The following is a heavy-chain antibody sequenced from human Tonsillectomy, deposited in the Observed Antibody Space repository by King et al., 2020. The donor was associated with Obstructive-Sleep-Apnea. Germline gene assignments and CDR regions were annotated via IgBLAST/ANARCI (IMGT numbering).Heavy chain of an antibody. D-gene: IGHD3-22*01. CDR1: GYSFTSYW. Sequence: VQLVESGAEVKKPGESLRISCKGSGYSFTSYWISWVSQMPVKGLEWMGRIDPSDSSTNYIPSFHGHVTISADKSISTAYLQWSSLKASDTAMYYCARTTYYYDSSGLQSDYWGQGTLVTVSS. CDR2: IDPSDSST. V-gene: IGHV5-10-1*01. J-gene: IGHJ4*02. CDR3: ARTTYYYDSSGLQSDY.